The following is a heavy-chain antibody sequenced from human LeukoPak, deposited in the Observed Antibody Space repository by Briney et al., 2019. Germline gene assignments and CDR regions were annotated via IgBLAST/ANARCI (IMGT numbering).Heavy chain of an antibody. J-gene: IGHJ5*02. Sequence: SETLSLTCTVSGGSISSYYWSWIRQPPGKGLEWIGYIYYSGTTNYNPSLKSRVTISVDTSKNQFSLKLSSVTAADTAVYYCVRGRYSSGWFKDKNWFDPWGQGIPVTVSS. D-gene: IGHD6-19*01. V-gene: IGHV4-59*12. CDR1: GGSISSYY. CDR2: IYYSGTT. CDR3: VRGRYSSGWFKDKNWFDP.